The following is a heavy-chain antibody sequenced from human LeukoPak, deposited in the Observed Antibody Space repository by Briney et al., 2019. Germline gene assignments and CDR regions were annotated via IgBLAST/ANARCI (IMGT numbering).Heavy chain of an antibody. D-gene: IGHD5-12*01. Sequence: PPETLSLTCTVSGGSITGSTYYWGWIRQPPGKGLEWIGNMFYSGRTYFNPALKSRVTISGDTSKNQFSLKLSSVTAADTAVYYCASCGYTGYAIDYWGQGTLVTVSS. CDR2: MFYSGRT. V-gene: IGHV4-39*01. J-gene: IGHJ4*02. CDR3: ASCGYTGYAIDY. CDR1: GGSITGSTYY.